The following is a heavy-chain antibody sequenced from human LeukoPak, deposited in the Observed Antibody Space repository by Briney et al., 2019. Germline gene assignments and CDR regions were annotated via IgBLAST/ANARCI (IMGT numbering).Heavy chain of an antibody. V-gene: IGHV4-59*12. CDR3: ARAGGFTILRGAGNNWFDP. J-gene: IGHJ5*02. D-gene: IGHD3-10*01. CDR1: GGSLINNY. Sequence: SETLSLTCTVSGGSLINNYWSWIRQPPGKGLEWIGYIFYSGNTNYNPSLRSRVTISVDTSKNQFSLKVRSVTAADTAVYYCARAGGFTILRGAGNNWFDPWGQGTLVTVSS. CDR2: IFYSGNT.